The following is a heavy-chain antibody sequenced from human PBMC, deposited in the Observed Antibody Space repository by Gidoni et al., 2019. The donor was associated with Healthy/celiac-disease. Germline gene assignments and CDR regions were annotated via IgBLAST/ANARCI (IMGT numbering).Heavy chain of an antibody. V-gene: IGHV4-34*01. Sequence: QVQLQQWGAGLLKPSETLSLTCAVYGGSFSGYYWSWIRQPPGKGLEWIREINHSGSTNYNPSLKSRVTISVDTSKNQFSLKLSSVTAADTAVYYCARGRQYSSSWYVVWFDPWGQGTLVTVSS. CDR3: ARGRQYSSSWYVVWFDP. J-gene: IGHJ5*02. CDR2: INHSGST. CDR1: GGSFSGYY. D-gene: IGHD6-13*01.